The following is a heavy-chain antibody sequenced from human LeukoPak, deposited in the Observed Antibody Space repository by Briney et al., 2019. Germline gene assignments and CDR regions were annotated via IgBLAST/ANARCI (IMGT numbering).Heavy chain of an antibody. V-gene: IGHV4-59*01. CDR1: GGSISSYY. D-gene: IGHD5-24*01. CDR3: ARDRRDGYNYPYYFDY. Sequence: SETLSLTCTVSGGSISSYYWSWIRQPPGKGLEWIGYIYYSGSTNYNPSLKSRVTISVDTSKNQFSLKLSSVTAADTAVYYCARDRRDGYNYPYYFDYWGQGTLVTVSS. J-gene: IGHJ4*02. CDR2: IYYSGST.